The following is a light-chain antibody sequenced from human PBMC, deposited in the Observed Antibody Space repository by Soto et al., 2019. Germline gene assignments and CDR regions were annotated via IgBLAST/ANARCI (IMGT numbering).Light chain of an antibody. CDR1: QSVSSNY. Sequence: EIVLTQSPGTLSLSPGERATLSCRASQSVSSNYLAWYQQKPGQAPRLLIYGASSRATGIPDRFSGSGSGTDFTLTISRLEPEDFAVYYCQPYGRSPYTFGQGTKLEIK. CDR3: QPYGRSPYT. J-gene: IGKJ2*01. V-gene: IGKV3-20*01. CDR2: GAS.